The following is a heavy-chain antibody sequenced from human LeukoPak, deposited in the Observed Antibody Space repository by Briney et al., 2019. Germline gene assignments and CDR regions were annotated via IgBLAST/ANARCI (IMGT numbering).Heavy chain of an antibody. J-gene: IGHJ4*02. Sequence: PSETLSLTCTVSGGSISSYYGSWIRQPPGKGLAWIGYIYYSGSTNYNPSLKSRVTISVDTSKNQFSLKLSSVTAADTAVYYCAGLFIFSQFGELDYWGQGTLVTVSS. CDR1: GGSISSYY. CDR2: IYYSGST. V-gene: IGHV4-59*12. D-gene: IGHD3-10*01. CDR3: AGLFIFSQFGELDY.